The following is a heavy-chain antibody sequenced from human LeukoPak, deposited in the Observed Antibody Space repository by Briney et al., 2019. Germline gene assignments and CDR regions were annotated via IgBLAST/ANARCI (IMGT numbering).Heavy chain of an antibody. V-gene: IGHV1-2*02. CDR3: ASQTPNYGYDY. Sequence: ASVKVSCKASGYTFTGYYMHWVRQAPGQGLEWMGWISPNSGGTNCAQKFQGRVNMTRDTSISTAYMELSRLRSDDTAVYYCASQTPNYGYDYWGQGTLVTVSS. D-gene: IGHD5-18*01. J-gene: IGHJ4*02. CDR1: GYTFTGYY. CDR2: ISPNSGGT.